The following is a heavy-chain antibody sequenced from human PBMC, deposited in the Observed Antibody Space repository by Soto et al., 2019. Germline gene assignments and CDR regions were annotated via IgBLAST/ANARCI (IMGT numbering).Heavy chain of an antibody. CDR1: GFTFTSSA. CDR3: ARTPRSGDAVFDY. Sequence: SVKVSCKASGFTFTSSAMQWVRQAPGQGLEWIGWIIVGSGSTNYAQKFQERVTITRDMSTSTAYMELSSLRSEDTAVYYCARTPRSGDAVFDYWGQGTLVTVSS. D-gene: IGHD2-15*01. CDR2: IIVGSGST. V-gene: IGHV1-58*02. J-gene: IGHJ4*02.